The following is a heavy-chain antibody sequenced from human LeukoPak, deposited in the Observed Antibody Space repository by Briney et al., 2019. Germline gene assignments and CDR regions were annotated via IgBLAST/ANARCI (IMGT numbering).Heavy chain of an antibody. CDR2: ISYDGSNK. CDR1: GFTFSSYS. D-gene: IGHD3-22*01. Sequence: GGSPRLSCAASGFTFSSYSMNWVRQAPGKGLEWVAVISYDGSNKYYADSVKGRFTISRDNSKNTLYLQMNSLRAEDTAVYYCAKEVNFDYWGQGTLVTVSS. CDR3: AKEVNFDY. J-gene: IGHJ4*02. V-gene: IGHV3-30*18.